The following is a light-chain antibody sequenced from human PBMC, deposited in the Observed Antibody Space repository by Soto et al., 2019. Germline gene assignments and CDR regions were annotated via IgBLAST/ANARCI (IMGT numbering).Light chain of an antibody. CDR1: DSNIGSNS. CDR2: YNN. V-gene: IGLV1-47*02. J-gene: IGLJ1*01. CDR3: SAWDASLSACV. Sequence: QTVVTQPPSASGTAGQVVTISCSGGDSNIGSNSVYWYQHLPRMAPKLLIYYNNQRPSGVPDRFSGSRSGTSASLAIVGLRSEDEAVYYCSAWDASLSACVLGNGTKVTVL.